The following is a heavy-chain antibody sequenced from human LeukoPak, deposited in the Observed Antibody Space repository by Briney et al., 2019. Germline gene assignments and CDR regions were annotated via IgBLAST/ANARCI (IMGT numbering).Heavy chain of an antibody. V-gene: IGHV4-39*01. CDR3: ARLWGYDFWSGYFPSTLYYFDY. CDR2: IYYSGST. J-gene: IGHJ4*02. Sequence: SETLSLTCTVPGGSISSSSYYWGWIRQPPGKGLEWIGSIYYSGSTYYNPSLKSRVTISVDTSKNQFSLKLSSVTAADTAVYYCARLWGYDFWSGYFPSTLYYFDYWGQGTLVTVSS. CDR1: GGSISSSSYY. D-gene: IGHD3-3*01.